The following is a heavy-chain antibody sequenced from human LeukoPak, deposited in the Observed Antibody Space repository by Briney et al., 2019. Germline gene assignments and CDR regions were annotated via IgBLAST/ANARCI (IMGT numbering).Heavy chain of an antibody. CDR2: INPNSGGT. V-gene: IGHV1-2*02. J-gene: IGHJ4*02. D-gene: IGHD3-3*01. CDR3: AVNYDFWSGYYTDLDY. CDR1: GYTFTGYY. Sequence: ASVKVSCKASGYTFTGYYMHWVRQAPGQGLEWMGWINPNSGGTNYAQKFQGRVTMTRDTSISTAYMELSRLRSDDTAVYYCAVNYDFWSGYYTDLDYWGRGTLVTVSS.